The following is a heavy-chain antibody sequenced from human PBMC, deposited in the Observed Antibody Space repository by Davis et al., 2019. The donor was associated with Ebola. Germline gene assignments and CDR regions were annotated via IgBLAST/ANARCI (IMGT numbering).Heavy chain of an antibody. J-gene: IGHJ4*02. D-gene: IGHD4-23*01. CDR2: INAGNGNT. CDR1: GYTFTSYA. Sequence: AASVKVSCKASGYTFTSYAMHWVRQAPGQRLEWMGWINAGNGNTKYSQKFQGRVTITRDTSTSTAYMELSSLRSEDTAVYYCARARKPTTVLTPFDYWGQGTLVTVSS. V-gene: IGHV1-3*01. CDR3: ARARKPTTVLTPFDY.